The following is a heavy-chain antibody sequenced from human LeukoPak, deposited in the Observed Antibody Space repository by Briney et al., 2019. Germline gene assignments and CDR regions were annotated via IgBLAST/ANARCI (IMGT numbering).Heavy chain of an antibody. D-gene: IGHD3-10*01. CDR1: GFTFSSYS. J-gene: IGHJ4*02. Sequence: GGSLRLSCAASGFTFSSYSMNWVRQAPGKGLEWVANIKQDGSEKYYVDSVKGRFTISRDNAKNSLYLQMNSLRAEDTAVYYCARDRACCTSDYWGQGTLVTVSS. V-gene: IGHV3-7*01. CDR3: ARDRACCTSDY. CDR2: IKQDGSEK.